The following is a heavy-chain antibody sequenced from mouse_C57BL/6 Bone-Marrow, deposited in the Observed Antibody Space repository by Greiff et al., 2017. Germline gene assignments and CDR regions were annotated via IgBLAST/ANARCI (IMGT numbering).Heavy chain of an antibody. D-gene: IGHD1-3*01. J-gene: IGHJ3*01. CDR2: ISGGGGNT. Sequence: EVKLMESGGGLVKPGGSLKLSCAASGFTFSSYTMSWVRQTPEKRLEWVATISGGGGNTYYPDSVKGRFTISRDNAKTTLYLQMSSLRSEDTALYYCARQSRNEALTWFAYWGQGTLVTVSA. CDR1: GFTFSSYT. CDR3: ARQSRNEALTWFAY. V-gene: IGHV5-9*01.